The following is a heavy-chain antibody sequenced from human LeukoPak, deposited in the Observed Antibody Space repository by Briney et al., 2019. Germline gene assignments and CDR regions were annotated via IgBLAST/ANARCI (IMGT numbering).Heavy chain of an antibody. J-gene: IGHJ4*02. Sequence: PGGSLRLSCASSGFTFSNYVLYWVRQAPGKGLEWVAGMSHDGSNIYYADPVKGRFTVSRDNSKNSLYLQMNSLRAEDTALYHCARGGYDLSPLPDYWGQGTLVIVSS. CDR2: MSHDGSNI. CDR1: GFTFSNYV. V-gene: IGHV3-30*03. CDR3: ARGGYDLSPLPDY. D-gene: IGHD3-3*01.